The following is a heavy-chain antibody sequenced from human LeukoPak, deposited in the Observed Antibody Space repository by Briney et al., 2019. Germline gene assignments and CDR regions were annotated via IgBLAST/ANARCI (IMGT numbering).Heavy chain of an antibody. V-gene: IGHV1-2*02. D-gene: IGHD3-3*01. CDR3: ASQEYYDFWSGYLFDY. CDR1: GYTFTGYY. CDR2: INPNSGGT. J-gene: IGHJ4*02. Sequence: ASVKVSCKASGYTFTGYYMHWVRQAPGQGLEWMGWINPNSGGTNYAQKFQGRVTMTRDTSISTAYMELSRLRSDDTAVYYCASQEYYDFWSGYLFDYWGQGTLVTVSS.